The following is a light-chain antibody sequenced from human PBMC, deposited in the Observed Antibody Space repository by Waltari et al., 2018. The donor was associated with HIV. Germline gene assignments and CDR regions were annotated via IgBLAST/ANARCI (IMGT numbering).Light chain of an antibody. CDR3: QSYDISNVV. CDR2: EDN. V-gene: IGLV6-57*01. CDR1: SGSIASNY. Sequence: NFMLTQPHSVSESPGKTVTISCTRSSGSIASNYVQWYQQRPGSSPTTVIYEDNQRPSGVPDLFSGSIDSSSNSVSLTISGLKTEDEADYYCQSYDISNVVFGGGTKLTVL. J-gene: IGLJ2*01.